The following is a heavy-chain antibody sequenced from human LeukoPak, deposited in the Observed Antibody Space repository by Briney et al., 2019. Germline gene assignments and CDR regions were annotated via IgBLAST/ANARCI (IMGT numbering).Heavy chain of an antibody. Sequence: GGSLRLSCAASRFTLSTYWMSWARQAPGKGLEWVAHIEQDGSQEYYVDSVKGRFTISRDSAKNSLYLQMNSLRAEDTAVYYCARGVPYDSWSGPHYSDYWGQGTLVTVSS. CDR3: ARGVPYDSWSGPHYSDY. V-gene: IGHV3-7*01. CDR1: RFTLSTYW. D-gene: IGHD3-3*01. J-gene: IGHJ4*02. CDR2: IEQDGSQE.